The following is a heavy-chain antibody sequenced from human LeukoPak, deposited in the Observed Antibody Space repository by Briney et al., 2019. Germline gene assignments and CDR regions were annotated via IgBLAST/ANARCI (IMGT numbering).Heavy chain of an antibody. CDR2: VHYSGST. D-gene: IGHD3-22*01. Sequence: SETLSLTCTVSGGSISSSSYYWGWIRQPPGKGLEWIGSVHYSGSTYYNPSLKSRVTISVDTSKNQFSLKLSSVTAADTAVYYCARLEAYYYDSSGYYLGAYFDYWGQGTLVTVSS. CDR3: ARLEAYYYDSSGYYLGAYFDY. J-gene: IGHJ4*02. V-gene: IGHV4-39*01. CDR1: GGSISSSSYY.